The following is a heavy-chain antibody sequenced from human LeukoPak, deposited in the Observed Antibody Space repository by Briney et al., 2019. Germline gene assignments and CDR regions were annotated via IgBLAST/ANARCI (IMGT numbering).Heavy chain of an antibody. CDR1: GGSLSSYY. J-gene: IGHJ4*02. CDR2: IYDNGNT. CDR3: VRLSNPRSAWYD. D-gene: IGHD6-19*01. V-gene: IGHV4-59*01. Sequence: PSETLSLTCTVSGGSLSSYYWNWIRQPPGKGLEWIGYIYDNGNTNYNPSLKSRVSISVDTSKNQFSLKLSSVTAADTAVYYCVRLSNPRSAWYDWGQGTLVTVSS.